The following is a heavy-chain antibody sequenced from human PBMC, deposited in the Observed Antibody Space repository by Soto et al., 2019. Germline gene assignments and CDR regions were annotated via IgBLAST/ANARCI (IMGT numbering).Heavy chain of an antibody. CDR3: AKVFYYDFWGGPWDYYYYGMDV. D-gene: IGHD3-3*01. CDR1: GFTFSSYA. V-gene: IGHV3-23*01. CDR2: ISGSGGST. J-gene: IGHJ6*02. Sequence: GGSLRLFCAASGFTFSSYAMSWVRQAPGKGLEWVSAISGSGGSTYYADSVKGRFTISRDNSKNTLYLQMNSLRAEDAAVYYCAKVFYYDFWGGPWDYYYYGMDVWGQGTTVTVSS.